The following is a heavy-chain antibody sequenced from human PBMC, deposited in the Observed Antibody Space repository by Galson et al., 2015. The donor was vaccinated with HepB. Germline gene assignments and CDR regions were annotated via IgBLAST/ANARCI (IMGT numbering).Heavy chain of an antibody. Sequence: SLRLSCAASGFTFSRYSMTWVRQAPGKGLEWISYMTSSSSIIYYADSVKGRFTISRDNAKNSLFLQVNSLRDEDTAVYYCARDGLRDRDGYYYDDSGPGYWGQGTLVTVSS. CDR1: GFTFSRYS. J-gene: IGHJ4*02. D-gene: IGHD3-22*01. CDR3: ARDGLRDRDGYYYDDSGPGY. CDR2: MTSSSSII. V-gene: IGHV3-48*02.